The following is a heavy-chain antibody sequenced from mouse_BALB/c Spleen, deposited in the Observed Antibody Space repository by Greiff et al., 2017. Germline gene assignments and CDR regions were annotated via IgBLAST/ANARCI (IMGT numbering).Heavy chain of an antibody. CDR2: IWRGGST. CDR1: GFSLTSYG. J-gene: IGHJ4*01. V-gene: IGHV2-5-1*01. Sequence: VQLQQSGPSLVQPSQSLSITCTVSGFSLTSYGVHWVRQSPGKGLEWLGVIWRGGSTDYNAAFMSRLSITKDNSKSQVFFKMNSLQADDTAIYYCAKRRAVVATDAMDYWGQGTSVTVSS. CDR3: AKRRAVVATDAMDY. D-gene: IGHD1-1*01.